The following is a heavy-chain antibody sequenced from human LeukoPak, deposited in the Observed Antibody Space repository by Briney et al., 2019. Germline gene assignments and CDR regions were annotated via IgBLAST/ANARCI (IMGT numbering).Heavy chain of an antibody. CDR3: SPGGNYFVN. J-gene: IGHJ4*02. CDR2: IKSKADGGTP. Sequence: GGSLRLPCAASGFSFTNAWLSWVRQAPGKGLEWVGLIKSKADGGTPDYAAPVTGRFTISRDDSKSTLYLQMNSLRTEDTAVYYCSPGGNYFVNWGQGTLVTVSS. D-gene: IGHD1-26*01. V-gene: IGHV3-15*01. CDR1: GFSFTNAW.